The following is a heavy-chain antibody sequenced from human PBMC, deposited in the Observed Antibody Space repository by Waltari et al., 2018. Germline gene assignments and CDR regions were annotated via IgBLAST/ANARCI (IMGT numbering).Heavy chain of an antibody. Sequence: EVQVVESGGGLIQPGGSLRLSCAVSGFIVSSNYMSWVRQAPGKGWEWVSVIYSGGSRYYVDSVKGRFTISRDNSKNTIYLEMNSLRGEDTAVYFCVGHRFGSGSYFDYWGQGTVVTVSS. CDR1: GFIVSSNY. J-gene: IGHJ4*02. CDR2: IYSGGSR. CDR3: VGHRFGSGSYFDY. V-gene: IGHV3-53*01. D-gene: IGHD3-10*01.